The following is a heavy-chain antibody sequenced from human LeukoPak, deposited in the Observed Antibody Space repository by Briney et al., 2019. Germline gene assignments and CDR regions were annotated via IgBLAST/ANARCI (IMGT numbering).Heavy chain of an antibody. D-gene: IGHD4-17*01. V-gene: IGHV3-48*03. CDR1: GFTFSSYE. CDR3: ARDWAVGYGDYLFDY. J-gene: IGHJ4*02. Sequence: PGGSLRLSCAASGFTFSSYEMNWVRQAPGKGLEWVSYISSSGSTIYYADSVEGRFTISRDNAKNSLYLQMNSLRAEDTAVYYCARDWAVGYGDYLFDYWGQGTLVTVSS. CDR2: ISSSGSTI.